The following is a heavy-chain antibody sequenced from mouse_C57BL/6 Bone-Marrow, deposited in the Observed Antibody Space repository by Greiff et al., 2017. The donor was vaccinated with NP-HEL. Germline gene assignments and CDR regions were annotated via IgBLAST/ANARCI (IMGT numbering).Heavy chain of an antibody. Sequence: EVQLVESGGGLVQPKGSLKLSCAASGFSFNTYAMNWVRQAPGKGLEWVARIRSKSNNYATYYADSVKDRFTISRDDSESMLYLQMNNVKTEDTAMYYCVRQTTVVATDYAMDYWGQGTSVTVSS. D-gene: IGHD1-1*01. CDR3: VRQTTVVATDYAMDY. CDR2: IRSKSNNYAT. J-gene: IGHJ4*01. CDR1: GFSFNTYA. V-gene: IGHV10-1*01.